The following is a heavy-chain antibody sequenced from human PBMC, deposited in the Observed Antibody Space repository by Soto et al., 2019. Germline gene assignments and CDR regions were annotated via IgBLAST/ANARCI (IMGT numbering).Heavy chain of an antibody. CDR2: INHSGST. Sequence: SETLSLTCAVYGGSFSGYYWSWIRQPPGKGLEWIGEINHSGSTNYNPSLKSRVTISVDTSKNQFSLKLSSVTAADTAVYYCARGKLLARRYYYYYGMDVWGQGTKVTVSS. J-gene: IGHJ6*02. CDR1: GGSFSGYY. D-gene: IGHD2-21*01. CDR3: ARGKLLARRYYYYYGMDV. V-gene: IGHV4-34*01.